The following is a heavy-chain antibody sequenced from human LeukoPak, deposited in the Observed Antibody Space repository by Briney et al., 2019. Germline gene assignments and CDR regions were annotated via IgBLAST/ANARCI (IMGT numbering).Heavy chain of an antibody. D-gene: IGHD4-17*01. CDR3: ARGPTTVTTIFDS. V-gene: IGHV4-4*07. J-gene: IGHJ4*02. CDR2: IYPAESIYASENT. CDR1: GVSISAYY. Sequence: MPSETLSLTCSVSGVSISAYYWSWIRQPAGKGLEWIGRIYPAESIYASENTNYNPSLKSRVSMSGDTSKNQVSLKLRSVTAADTAVYYCARGPTTVTTIFDSWGQGTLVTVSS.